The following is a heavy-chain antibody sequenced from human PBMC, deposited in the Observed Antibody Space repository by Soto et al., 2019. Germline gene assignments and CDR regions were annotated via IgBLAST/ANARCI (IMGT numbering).Heavy chain of an antibody. D-gene: IGHD3-9*01. V-gene: IGHV6-1*01. CDR1: GDIVSSNSAA. CDR2: TYYRSKWYN. Sequence: SQTLSLTCVFSGDIVSSNSAAWNWIKQSPSRGLEWLGRTYYRSKWYNDYAVSVKSRITINPDTSKNQFSLQLNSVTPEDTAVYYCARGRVYDILTGSYYYHGRDVRG. J-gene: IGHJ6*01. CDR3: ARGRVYDILTGSYYYHGRDV.